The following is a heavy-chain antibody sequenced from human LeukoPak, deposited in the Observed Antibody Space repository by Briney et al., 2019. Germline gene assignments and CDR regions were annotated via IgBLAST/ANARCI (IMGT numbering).Heavy chain of an antibody. CDR1: GYTFTDNH. V-gene: IGHV1-2*02. Sequence: GASVKVSCRASGYTFTDNHIYWVRQAPGQGLEWMGWIDPNSGGPNYAQKFQGRVTMTRDTSTSTVYMELSSLRSEDTAVYYCARDRDGSTIFGVVSSPHDAFDIWGQGTMVTVSS. J-gene: IGHJ3*02. D-gene: IGHD3-3*01. CDR2: IDPNSGGP. CDR3: ARDRDGSTIFGVVSSPHDAFDI.